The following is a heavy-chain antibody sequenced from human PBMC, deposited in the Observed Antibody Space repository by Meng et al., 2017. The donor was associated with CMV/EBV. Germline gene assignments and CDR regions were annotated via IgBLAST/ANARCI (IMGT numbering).Heavy chain of an antibody. CDR1: GFTFSGLTFSGSW. Sequence: GGSLRLSCAASGFTFSGLTFSGSWMSWVRQTPGKGLEWVADISGDGGHVLYVDSLKGRFTISRDNAQNSVYLQMNSLGAEDSAVYYCARDPLCGALDYWGQGTLVTVSS. V-gene: IGHV3-7*01. CDR3: ARDPLCGALDY. J-gene: IGHJ4*02. D-gene: IGHD2-2*01. CDR2: ISGDGGHV.